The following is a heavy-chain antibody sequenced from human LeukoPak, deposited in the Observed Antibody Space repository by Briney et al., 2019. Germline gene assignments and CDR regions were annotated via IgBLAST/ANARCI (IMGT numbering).Heavy chain of an antibody. V-gene: IGHV3-30*03. CDR2: ISYDGSNK. Sequence: GGSLRLSCAASGFTFSSYGMHWVRQAPGKGLEWVAVISYDGSNKYYADSVKGRFTISRDNSKNTLYLQMNSLRAEDTAVYYCARGDYLDYWGQGTLVTVSS. CDR1: GFTFSSYG. J-gene: IGHJ4*02. D-gene: IGHD4-17*01. CDR3: ARGDYLDY.